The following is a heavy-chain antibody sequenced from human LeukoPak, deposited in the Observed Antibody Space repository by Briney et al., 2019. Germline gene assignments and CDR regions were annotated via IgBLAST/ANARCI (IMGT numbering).Heavy chain of an antibody. Sequence: SETLSLICAVYGGSFSGYYWSWIRQPPGKGLEWIGEINHSGSTNYNPSLKSRVTISVDTSKNQFSLKLSSVTAADTAVYYCTVVPAAISAEYFQHWGQGTLVTVSS. CDR1: GGSFSGYY. V-gene: IGHV4-34*01. CDR3: TVVPAAISAEYFQH. CDR2: INHSGST. J-gene: IGHJ1*01. D-gene: IGHD2-2*01.